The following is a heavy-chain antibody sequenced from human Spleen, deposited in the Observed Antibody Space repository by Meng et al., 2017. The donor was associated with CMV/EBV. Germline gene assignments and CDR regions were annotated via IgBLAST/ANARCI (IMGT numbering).Heavy chain of an antibody. CDR3: ARGFYSSHSFFDY. J-gene: IGHJ4*02. Sequence: CAVYGGSFSGYYWSWIRQPPGKGLEWIGEINHSGSTNYNPSLKSRVTISVDTSKNQFSLKLSSVTAADTAVYYCARGFYSSHSFFDYWGQGTLVTVSS. D-gene: IGHD6-13*01. V-gene: IGHV4-34*01. CDR1: GGSFSGYY. CDR2: INHSGST.